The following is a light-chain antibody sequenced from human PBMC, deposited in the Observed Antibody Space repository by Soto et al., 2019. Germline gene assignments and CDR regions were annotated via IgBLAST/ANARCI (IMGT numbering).Light chain of an antibody. CDR2: DAS. Sequence: DIQMTPSPSSLSASVGDRVTITCQTSQDISNYLNWYQQKPGKAPKLLIYDASNLETGVPSRFSGSGSGTDFTFTISSRQPEDIATYYCQQYDNLPLTFGQGTKVEIK. CDR3: QQYDNLPLT. J-gene: IGKJ1*01. V-gene: IGKV1-33*01. CDR1: QDISNY.